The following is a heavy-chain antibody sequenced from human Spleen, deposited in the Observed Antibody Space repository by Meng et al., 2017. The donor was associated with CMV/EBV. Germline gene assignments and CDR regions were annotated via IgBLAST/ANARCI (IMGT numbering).Heavy chain of an antibody. Sequence: ASVTVSCKASGYTFTSYGISWVRQAPGQGLEWMGWLSAYNGNTNYAQKLQGRVTMTTDPSTSTAYMELRSLRSDDTAVYYCARGSPSRVFFGMDVWGQGTTVTVSS. D-gene: IGHD3-10*01. CDR2: LSAYNGNT. CDR1: GYTFTSYG. J-gene: IGHJ6*02. CDR3: ARGSPSRVFFGMDV. V-gene: IGHV1-18*01.